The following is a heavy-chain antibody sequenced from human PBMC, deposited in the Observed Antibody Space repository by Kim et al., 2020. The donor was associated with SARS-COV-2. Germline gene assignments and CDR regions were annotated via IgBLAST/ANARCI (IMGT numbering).Heavy chain of an antibody. Sequence: SVKVSCKASGGTFSSYAISWVRQAPGQGLEWMGGIIPIFGTANYAQKFQGRVTITADESTSTAYMELSSLRSEDMAVYYCANEGYCSSTSCYGDAFDIWGQGTIVTVSS. D-gene: IGHD2-2*01. CDR3: ANEGYCSSTSCYGDAFDI. CDR1: GGTFSSYA. J-gene: IGHJ3*02. V-gene: IGHV1-69*13. CDR2: IIPIFGTA.